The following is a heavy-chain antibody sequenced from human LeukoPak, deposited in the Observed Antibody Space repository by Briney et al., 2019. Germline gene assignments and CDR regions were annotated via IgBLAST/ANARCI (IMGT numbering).Heavy chain of an antibody. V-gene: IGHV1-2*02. CDR3: AREYSSSSSFDY. Sequence: ASVKVSCKASGYTFTGYYMHWVRQAPGQGLEWMGWINPNSGGTNYAQKFQGRVTMTRDTSISTAYMELSRLRSDGTAVYYCAREYSSSSSFDYWGQGTLVTVSS. D-gene: IGHD6-6*01. CDR1: GYTFTGYY. J-gene: IGHJ4*02. CDR2: INPNSGGT.